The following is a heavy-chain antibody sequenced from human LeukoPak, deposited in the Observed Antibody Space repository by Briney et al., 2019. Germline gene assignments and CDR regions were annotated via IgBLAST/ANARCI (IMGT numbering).Heavy chain of an antibody. CDR2: ISYDGSNK. CDR1: GFTFSSYA. J-gene: IGHJ4*02. Sequence: PGGSLRLSCAASGFTFSSYAMHWVRQAPGKGLEWVAVISYDGSNKYCADSVKGRFTISRDNSKNTLYLQMNSLRAEDTAVYYCARDSGSRLDYWGQGTLVTVSS. D-gene: IGHD1-26*01. V-gene: IGHV3-30*04. CDR3: ARDSGSRLDY.